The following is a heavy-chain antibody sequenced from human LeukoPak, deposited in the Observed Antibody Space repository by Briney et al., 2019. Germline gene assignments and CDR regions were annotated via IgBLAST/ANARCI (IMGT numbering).Heavy chain of an antibody. V-gene: IGHV3-21*01. CDR3: ARDVTGYYYDSSGYYHLDY. CDR2: ITSSSSYI. D-gene: IGHD3-22*01. Sequence: PGGSLRLSCAASGFTFSSYTMNWVRQAPGKGPEWVSSITSSSSYIYYADSVKGRFTISRDNARNSLYLQMNSLRAEDTAVYYCARDVTGYYYDSSGYYHLDYWGQGTLVTVSS. J-gene: IGHJ4*02. CDR1: GFTFSSYT.